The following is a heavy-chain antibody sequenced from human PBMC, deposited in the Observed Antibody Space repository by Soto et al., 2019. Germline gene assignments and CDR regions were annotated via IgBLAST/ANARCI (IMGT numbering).Heavy chain of an antibody. D-gene: IGHD3-22*01. CDR2: IIPIFGTT. CDR1: GGTFGSDA. Sequence: SVKVSCKASGGTFGSDAITWVRQAPGQGLEWVGRIIPIFGTTNYAQNLQGRATISADKSTLTSYMELHSLTSDDTALYYCARDRTDSGYYTNWLDPWGQGTQVTVSS. CDR3: ARDRTDSGYYTNWLDP. V-gene: IGHV1-69*06. J-gene: IGHJ5*02.